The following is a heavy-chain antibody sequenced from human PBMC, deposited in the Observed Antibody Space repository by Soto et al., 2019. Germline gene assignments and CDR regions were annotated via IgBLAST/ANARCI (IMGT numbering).Heavy chain of an antibody. V-gene: IGHV4-34*01. J-gene: IGHJ4*02. Sequence: SETLSLTCAVYGGSFSGYYWSWIRQPPGKGLEWIGEINHSGSTNYNPSLKSRVTISVDTSKNQFSLKLSSVTAADTAVYYCARGSSIAARFPYYFDYWGQGTLVTVSS. D-gene: IGHD6-6*01. CDR3: ARGSSIAARFPYYFDY. CDR2: INHSGST. CDR1: GGSFSGYY.